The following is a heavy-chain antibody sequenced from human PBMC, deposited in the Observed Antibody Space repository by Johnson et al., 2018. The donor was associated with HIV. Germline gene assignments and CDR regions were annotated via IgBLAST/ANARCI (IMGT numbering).Heavy chain of an antibody. J-gene: IGHJ3*02. Sequence: MLLVESGGGLVKPGGSLRLSCAASGITFSDAWMSWVRQAPGKGLEWVGRIKSKTDGGTTDYAAPVKGRFTISRDDSKNTLYLQMNSLKTEDTAVYYCTTGLSSGKGAFDIWGQGTMVTVSS. D-gene: IGHD5-12*01. CDR3: TTGLSSGKGAFDI. CDR2: IKSKTDGGTT. CDR1: GITFSDAW. V-gene: IGHV3-15*01.